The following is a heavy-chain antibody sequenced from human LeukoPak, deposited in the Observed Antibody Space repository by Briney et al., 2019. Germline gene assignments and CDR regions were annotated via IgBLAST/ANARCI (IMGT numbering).Heavy chain of an antibody. CDR2: IYYSGST. D-gene: IGHD5-18*01. V-gene: IGHV4-30-4*01. CDR1: GGSISSYY. CDR3: ARVFARYSYGQGHFDY. J-gene: IGHJ4*02. Sequence: SETLSLTCTVSGGSISSYYWSWIRQPPGRGLEWIGYIYYSGSTYYNPSLKSRVTISVDTSKNQFSLKLSSVTAADTAVYYCARVFARYSYGQGHFDYWGQGTLVTVSS.